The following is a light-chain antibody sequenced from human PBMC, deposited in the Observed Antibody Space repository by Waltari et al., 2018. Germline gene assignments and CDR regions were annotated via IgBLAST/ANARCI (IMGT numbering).Light chain of an antibody. V-gene: IGLV2-23*02. CDR1: RSDVGSYNR. CDR3: CSYAGSSTPYV. Sequence: QSALTQPASVSGSPGQSITISCTGTRSDVGSYNRVSRYQQHPGKAPKLMIYEVSKRPSGVSNRFSGSKSGNTASLTISGLQAEDEADYYCCSYAGSSTPYVFGTGTKVTVL. J-gene: IGLJ1*01. CDR2: EVS.